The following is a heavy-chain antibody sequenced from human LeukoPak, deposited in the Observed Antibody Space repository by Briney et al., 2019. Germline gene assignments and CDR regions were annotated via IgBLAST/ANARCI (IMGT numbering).Heavy chain of an antibody. CDR3: ARAGAESATED. CDR2: INPSGGST. D-gene: IGHD2-21*02. V-gene: IGHV1-46*01. J-gene: IGHJ4*02. Sequence: ASVKVSCKASGYTFTGYYMHWVRQAPGQGLEWMGIINPSGGSTSYAQKFQGRVTMTRDMSTSTVYMELSSLRSEDTAVYYCARAGAESATEDWGQGTLVTVSS. CDR1: GYTFTGYY.